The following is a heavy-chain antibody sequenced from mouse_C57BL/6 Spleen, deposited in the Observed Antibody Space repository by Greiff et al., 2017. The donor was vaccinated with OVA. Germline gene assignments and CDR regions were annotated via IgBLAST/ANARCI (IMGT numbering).Heavy chain of an antibody. V-gene: IGHV1-50*01. Sequence: QVQLQQPGAELVKPGASVKLSCKASGYTFTSYWMQWVKQRPGQGLEWIGEIDPSDSYTNYNQKFKGKATLTVDTSSSTAYMQLSSLTSEDSAVYYCARGKRELPFAYWGQGTLVTVSA. J-gene: IGHJ3*01. D-gene: IGHD5-5*01. CDR2: IDPSDSYT. CDR1: GYTFTSYW. CDR3: ARGKRELPFAY.